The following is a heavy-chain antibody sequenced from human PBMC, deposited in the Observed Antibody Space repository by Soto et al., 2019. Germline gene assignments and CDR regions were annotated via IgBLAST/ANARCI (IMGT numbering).Heavy chain of an antibody. CDR1: GYSISSGYY. CDR2: IYHSGST. Sequence: SETLSLTCAVSGYSISSGYYWGWIRQPPGKGLEWIGSIYHSGSTYYNPSLKSRVTISVDTSKNQFSLKLSSVTAADTAVYYCARHYYDSSGYSFDYWGQGTLVTVSS. J-gene: IGHJ4*02. CDR3: ARHYYDSSGYSFDY. D-gene: IGHD3-22*01. V-gene: IGHV4-38-2*01.